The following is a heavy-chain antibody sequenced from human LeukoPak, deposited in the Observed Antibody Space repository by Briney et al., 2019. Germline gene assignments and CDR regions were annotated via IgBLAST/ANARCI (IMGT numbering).Heavy chain of an antibody. CDR2: ITTYNGNT. Sequence: ASVKVSCKASGYTFNTYGITWVRQAPGQGLEWMGWITTYNGNTNYALKVQGRVTMTKDTSTSTAYMELRSLTSDDTAVYYCARGVIQMDYWGQGTLVTVSS. D-gene: IGHD2/OR15-2a*01. CDR1: GYTFNTYG. CDR3: ARGVIQMDY. V-gene: IGHV1-18*01. J-gene: IGHJ4*02.